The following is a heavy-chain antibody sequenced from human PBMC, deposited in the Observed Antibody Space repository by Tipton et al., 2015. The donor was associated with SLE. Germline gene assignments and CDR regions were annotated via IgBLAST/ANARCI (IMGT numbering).Heavy chain of an antibody. CDR2: INHSGST. D-gene: IGHD3-3*01. V-gene: IGHV4-34*01. J-gene: IGHJ4*02. CDR1: GGSFSGYY. CDR3: ATPKFFGELGIGRDY. Sequence: TLSLTCAVYGGSFSGYYWSWIRQPPGKGLEWIGEINHSGSTNYNPSLKSRVTISVDTSKNQFSLKLSSVTAADTAVYYCATPKFFGELGIGRDYWGQGTLVTVSS.